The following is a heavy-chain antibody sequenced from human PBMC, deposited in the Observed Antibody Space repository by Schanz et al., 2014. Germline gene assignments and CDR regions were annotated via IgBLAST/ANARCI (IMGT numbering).Heavy chain of an antibody. J-gene: IGHJ5*02. CDR1: GFPFRSYV. Sequence: QLQLVESGGGVVQPGRSLRLSCAASGFPFRSYVMHWVRQAPGKGLEWVAFISYDGNNQYYADSVKGRFTISRDNSKNTLYLQMDTLRVEDTAMFYCARDMTIAPAWGQGTLVTVSS. D-gene: IGHD6-13*01. CDR2: ISYDGNNQ. V-gene: IGHV3-30*04. CDR3: ARDMTIAPA.